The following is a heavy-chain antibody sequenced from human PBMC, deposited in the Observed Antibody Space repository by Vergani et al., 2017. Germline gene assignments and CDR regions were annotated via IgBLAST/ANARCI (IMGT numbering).Heavy chain of an antibody. Sequence: VQLVESGGGLIQPGGSLRLSCAASGLTVSSNYMSWVRQPPGKGLEWIGYIYHSGSTYYNPSLKSRVTISVDTSKNQFSLKLSSVTAADTAVYYCARHRYYYGSGSYFFDYWGQGTLVTVSS. CDR1: GLTVSSNY. CDR3: ARHRYYYGSGSYFFDY. CDR2: IYHSGST. J-gene: IGHJ4*02. V-gene: IGHV4-59*04. D-gene: IGHD3-10*01.